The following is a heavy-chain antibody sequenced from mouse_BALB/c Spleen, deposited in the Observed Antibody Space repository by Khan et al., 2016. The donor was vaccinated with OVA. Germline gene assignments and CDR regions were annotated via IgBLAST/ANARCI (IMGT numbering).Heavy chain of an antibody. D-gene: IGHD1-2*01. CDR2: ISPGSGDT. CDR3: ARRNYFGYTFAY. Sequence: QVQLKQSGAELARPGASVKLSCKASGYSFTDYYINWVKQRTGQGLEWIGEISPGSGDTYYNEKFEGKATLTADKSSSTAYMQLSSLTSEASAVYFCARRNYFGYTFAYWAQGTLVTVSA. V-gene: IGHV1-77*01. J-gene: IGHJ3*01. CDR1: GYSFTDYY.